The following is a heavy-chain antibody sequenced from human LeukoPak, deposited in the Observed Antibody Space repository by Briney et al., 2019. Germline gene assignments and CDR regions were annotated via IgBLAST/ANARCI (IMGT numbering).Heavy chain of an antibody. J-gene: IGHJ6*02. CDR2: IWYDGSNK. CDR3: AKASHLPARPPYYGMDV. V-gene: IGHV3-33*06. CDR1: GFTFSSYG. Sequence: PGGSLRLSCAASGFTFSSYGMHWVRQAPGKGLEWVAVIWYDGSNKYYADSVKGRFTISRDNSKNTLYLQMNSLRAEDTAVYYCAKASHLPARPPYYGMDVWGQGTTVTVSS. D-gene: IGHD2-2*01.